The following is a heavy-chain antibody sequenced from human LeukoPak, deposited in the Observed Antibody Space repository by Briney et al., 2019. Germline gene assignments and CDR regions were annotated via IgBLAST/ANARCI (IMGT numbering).Heavy chain of an antibody. Sequence: GGSLRLSCAASGFTFSSYSMNWVRQAPGKGLEWVSSISSSSSYIYYADSVKGRFTISRDNAKNSLYLQMNSLRAEDTAVYYCARDGMTNIVVAPAGYYYYGMDVWGQGTTVTVSS. CDR3: ARDGMTNIVVAPAGYYYYGMDV. D-gene: IGHD2-2*01. J-gene: IGHJ6*02. CDR1: GFTFSSYS. CDR2: ISSSSSYI. V-gene: IGHV3-21*01.